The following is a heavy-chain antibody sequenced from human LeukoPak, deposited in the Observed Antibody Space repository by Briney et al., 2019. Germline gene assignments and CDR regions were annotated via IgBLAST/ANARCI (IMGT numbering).Heavy chain of an antibody. CDR1: GLTFSSYA. CDR2: ISTSGGST. CDR3: AIMHRYYDGSGYWVQ. D-gene: IGHD3-22*01. J-gene: IGHJ4*02. Sequence: SGGSLRLSCAASGLTFSSYAMSWVRQAPGKGLEWVSGISTSGGSTSYADSVKGRFTISRDNPRNTLYMQMNSLRAEDTAVYYCAIMHRYYDGSGYWVQWGQGTLVTVSS. V-gene: IGHV3-23*01.